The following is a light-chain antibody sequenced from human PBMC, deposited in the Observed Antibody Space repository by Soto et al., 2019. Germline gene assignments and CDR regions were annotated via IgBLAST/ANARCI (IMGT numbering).Light chain of an antibody. CDR3: SSYTSSSTLRV. CDR1: SRDVGGYNY. CDR2: DVS. J-gene: IGLJ2*01. Sequence: QSVLTQPASVSGSPGQSITISCTGTSRDVGGYNYVSWYQQHPGKAPKLMIYDVSNRPSGVSNRFSGSKSGNTASLTISGLQAEDEADYYCSSYTSSSTLRVFGRGTKVTVL. V-gene: IGLV2-14*01.